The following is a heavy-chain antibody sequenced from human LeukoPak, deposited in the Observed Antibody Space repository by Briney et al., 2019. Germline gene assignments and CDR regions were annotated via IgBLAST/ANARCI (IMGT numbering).Heavy chain of an antibody. V-gene: IGHV4-59*01. CDR3: ARGGMDDYVWGSYRPPPSYYYYYMDV. CDR2: IYYSGST. CDR1: GGSIISYY. J-gene: IGHJ6*03. D-gene: IGHD3-16*02. Sequence: SETLSLPCTVSGGSIISYYWSWIRRPPGKGLEWIGYIYYSGSTNYNPSLKSRVTISVVTSKNRFSLKLSSVTAAETAVYYCARGGMDDYVWGSYRPPPSYYYYYMDVWGKGTTVTLSS.